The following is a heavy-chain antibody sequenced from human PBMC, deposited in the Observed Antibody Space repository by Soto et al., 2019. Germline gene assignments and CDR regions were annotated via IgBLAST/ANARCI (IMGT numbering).Heavy chain of an antibody. CDR3: ARGISYYFDY. J-gene: IGHJ4*02. CDR2: IRSSSSYI. D-gene: IGHD3-10*01. CDR1: GFTFSSYS. Sequence: EVQLVESGGGLVKPGGSLRLSCAASGFTFSSYSMNWVRQAPGKGLEWVSSIRSSSSYIYYADSVKGRFTISRDNAKDSRYQQTNRPGAGDTGVYFRARGISYYFDYWGQGTLVTVSS. V-gene: IGHV3-21*01.